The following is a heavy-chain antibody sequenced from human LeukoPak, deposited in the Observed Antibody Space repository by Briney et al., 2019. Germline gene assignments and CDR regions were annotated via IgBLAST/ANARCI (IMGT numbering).Heavy chain of an antibody. D-gene: IGHD2-2*01. J-gene: IGHJ3*02. Sequence: GGSLRLSCAASGFTFSSYGMHWVRQAPGKGLEWVAFIRYEGSNKYYADSVKGRFTISRDNSKNTLYLQMNSLRAEDTAVYYCARAETKPSPGIVVVPAANREGAFDIWGQGTMVTVSS. CDR2: IRYEGSNK. CDR1: GFTFSSYG. V-gene: IGHV3-30*02. CDR3: ARAETKPSPGIVVVPAANREGAFDI.